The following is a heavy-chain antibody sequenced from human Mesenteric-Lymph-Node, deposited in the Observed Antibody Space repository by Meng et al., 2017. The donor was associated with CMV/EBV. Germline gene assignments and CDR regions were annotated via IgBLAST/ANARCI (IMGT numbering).Heavy chain of an antibody. V-gene: IGHV3-21*01. J-gene: IGHJ5*02. CDR2: ITRSGGDI. CDR3: ARESSNTSPNWFDP. D-gene: IGHD2-2*01. CDR1: GFNLRNYG. Sequence: ATGFNLRNYGMNWVRQAPRKGLEWVSSITRSGGDIYYADSVKGRFTISRDNAQNSLYLQMNSLRGEDTATYYCARESSNTSPNWFDPWGQGTLVTVSS.